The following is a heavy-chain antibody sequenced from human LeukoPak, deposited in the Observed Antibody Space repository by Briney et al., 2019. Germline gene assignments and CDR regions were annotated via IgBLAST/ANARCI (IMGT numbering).Heavy chain of an antibody. D-gene: IGHD1-1*01. CDR3: ARDRRGGTRGVAGY. CDR1: GFTFDDYA. CDR2: ISWNSGSI. J-gene: IGHJ4*02. Sequence: PGRSLRLSCAASGFTFDDYAMHWVRQAPGKGLEWVSGISWNSGSIGYADSVKGRFTISRDNSKNTLYLQMNSLRAEDTAVYYCARDRRGGTRGVAGYWGQGTLVTVSS. V-gene: IGHV3-9*01.